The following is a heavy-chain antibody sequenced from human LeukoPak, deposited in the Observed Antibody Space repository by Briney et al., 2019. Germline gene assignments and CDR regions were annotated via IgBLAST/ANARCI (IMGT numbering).Heavy chain of an antibody. J-gene: IGHJ4*02. CDR3: ASIPAAIIRPDY. D-gene: IGHD2-2*01. CDR2: ISSSSSYI. V-gene: IGHV3-21*01. Sequence: GRSLRLSCAASGFTFSSYSMNWVRQAPGKGLEWVSSISSSSSYIYYADSVKGRFTISRDNAKNSLYLQMNSLRAEDTAVYYCASIPAAIIRPDYWGQGTLVTVSS. CDR1: GFTFSSYS.